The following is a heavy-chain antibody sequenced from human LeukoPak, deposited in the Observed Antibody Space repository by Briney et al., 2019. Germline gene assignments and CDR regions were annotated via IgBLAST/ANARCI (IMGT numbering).Heavy chain of an antibody. CDR2: IYYSGST. V-gene: IGHV4-39*01. D-gene: IGHD3-22*01. CDR3: ARYASSGYYRYYLDY. Sequence: SETLSLTCTVSGGSISSSSYSWGWIRQPPGKGLEWIGTIYYSGSTYYNPSLMSRVTISEDTSKNQFSLNLSSVTAADTAVYYCARYASSGYYRYYLDYWGQGTLVTVSS. CDR1: GGSISSSSYS. J-gene: IGHJ4*02.